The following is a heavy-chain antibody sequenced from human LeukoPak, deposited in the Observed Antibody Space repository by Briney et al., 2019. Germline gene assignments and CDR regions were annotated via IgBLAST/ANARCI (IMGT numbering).Heavy chain of an antibody. Sequence: RASVKVSCKASGYTFTNYGITWVRQAPGQGLEWMGWISPYKGNTNYAQKVQGRVTMTADTSTSTVYMELRSLSSDDTAVHYCATEGGWGPTDYGDNVYWGQGTLVTVSS. CDR3: ATEGGWGPTDYGDNVY. CDR1: GYTFTNYG. J-gene: IGHJ4*02. D-gene: IGHD4-17*01. CDR2: ISPYKGNT. V-gene: IGHV1-18*01.